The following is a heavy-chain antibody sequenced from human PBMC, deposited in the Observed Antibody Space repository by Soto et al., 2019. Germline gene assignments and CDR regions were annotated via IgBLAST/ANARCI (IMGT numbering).Heavy chain of an antibody. CDR1: GGPIINGDSY. CDR2: INSRGTT. CDR3: ARDAPGAAPY. Sequence: QVQLQESGPGLVKPSQTLSLTCTVSGGPIINGDSYLNWIRQHPEKGLEWMGYINSRGTTNYNPALKSRILISIDTSKIQFSLRLTSGTAADTAVYYCARDAPGAAPYWGQGTLVTVSS. D-gene: IGHD6-13*01. V-gene: IGHV4-31*03. J-gene: IGHJ4*02.